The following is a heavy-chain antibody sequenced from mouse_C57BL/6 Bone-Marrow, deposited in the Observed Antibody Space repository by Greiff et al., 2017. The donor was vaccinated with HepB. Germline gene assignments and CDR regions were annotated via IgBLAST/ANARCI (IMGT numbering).Heavy chain of an antibody. CDR2: IRSKSNNYAT. V-gene: IGHV10-1*01. D-gene: IGHD2-4*01. CDR3: VRLGYDYAWFAY. CDR1: GFSFNTYA. Sequence: EVQLQESGGGLVQPKGSLKLSCAASGFSFNTYAMNWVRQAPGKGLEWVARIRSKSNNYATYYADSVKDRFTISRDDSESMLYLQMNNLKTEDTAMYYCVRLGYDYAWFAYWGQGTLVTVSA. J-gene: IGHJ3*01.